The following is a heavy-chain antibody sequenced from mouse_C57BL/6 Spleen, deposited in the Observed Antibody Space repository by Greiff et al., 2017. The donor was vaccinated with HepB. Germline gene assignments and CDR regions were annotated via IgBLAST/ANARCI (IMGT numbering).Heavy chain of an antibody. Sequence: EVQLQQSGPELVKPGASVKISCKASGYTFTDYYMNWVKQSHGKSLEWIGDINPNNGGTSYNQKFKGKATLTVDKSSSTAYMELHSLTSEDSAVYYCASPLNWDGAYWGQGTTLTVSS. J-gene: IGHJ2*01. D-gene: IGHD4-1*01. CDR2: INPNNGGT. V-gene: IGHV1-26*01. CDR1: GYTFTDYY. CDR3: ASPLNWDGAY.